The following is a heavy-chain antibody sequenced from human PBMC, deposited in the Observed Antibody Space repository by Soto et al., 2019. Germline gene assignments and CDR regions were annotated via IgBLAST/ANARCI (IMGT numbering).Heavy chain of an antibody. V-gene: IGHV1-3*01. CDR3: ARQVPGVTSFDY. Sequence: QVQLVQSGPEMMQPGASVKVSCKASGYASLSYAMHWVRQVHGQVYEWLGWINAGVDGTMYSERFEGRVRITRKTSANTVYMELNALTSEDTAVYYGARQVPGVTSFDYWGQGTLVLVSS. J-gene: IGHJ4*02. D-gene: IGHD3-10*01. CDR1: GYASLSYA. CDR2: INAGVDGT.